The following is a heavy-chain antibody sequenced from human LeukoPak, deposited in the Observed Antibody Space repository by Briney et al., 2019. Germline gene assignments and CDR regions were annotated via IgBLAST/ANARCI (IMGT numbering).Heavy chain of an antibody. J-gene: IGHJ3*02. CDR1: GFTFSNAW. V-gene: IGHV3-15*01. CDR2: IKSKTDGGTT. CDR3: TTDFCSSTSCYPDAFDI. Sequence: GGSLRLSCAASGFTFSNAWMSWVRQAPGKGLEWVGRIKSKTDGGTTDYAAPVKGRFTISRDDSKNTLYLQMNSLKTEDTAVYYCTTDFCSSTSCYPDAFDIWGQGTMVTVSS. D-gene: IGHD2-2*01.